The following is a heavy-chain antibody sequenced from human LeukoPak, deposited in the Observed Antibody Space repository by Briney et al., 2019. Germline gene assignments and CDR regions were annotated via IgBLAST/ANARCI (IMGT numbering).Heavy chain of an antibody. V-gene: IGHV1-2*02. CDR2: INPNSGGT. CDR3: ARDGITMRILEY. J-gene: IGHJ4*02. D-gene: IGHD3-10*01. CDR1: GYTFTDYY. Sequence: ASVKVSCKSSGYTFTDYYMHWVRQAPGQGLEWMGWINPNSGGTNYAQKFQGRVTMTRDTSISTVYMELSRLRSDDTAVYYCARDGITMRILEYWGQGTLVTVSS.